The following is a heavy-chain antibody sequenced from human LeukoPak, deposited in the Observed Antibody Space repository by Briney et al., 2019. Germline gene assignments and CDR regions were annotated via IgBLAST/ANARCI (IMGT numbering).Heavy chain of an antibody. CDR2: IYYSGST. CDR3: ARKTGGYYYMDV. Sequence: SETLSLTCTVSGGSISSSSYYWGWIRQPPGKGLGWIGSIYYSGSTYYNPSLKSRVTISVDTSKNQFSLKLSSVTAADTAVYYCARKTGGYYYMDVWGKGTTVTVSS. CDR1: GGSISSSSYY. D-gene: IGHD1-14*01. V-gene: IGHV4-39*07. J-gene: IGHJ6*03.